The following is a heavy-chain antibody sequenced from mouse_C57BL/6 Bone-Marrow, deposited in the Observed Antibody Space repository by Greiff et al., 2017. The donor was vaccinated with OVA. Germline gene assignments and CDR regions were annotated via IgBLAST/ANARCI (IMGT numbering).Heavy chain of an antibody. V-gene: IGHV7-1*01. D-gene: IGHD1-1*01. CDR2: SRNKANDYTT. J-gene: IGHJ2*01. Sequence: EVKVVESGGGLVQSGRSLRLSCATSGFTFSDFYMEWVRQAPGKGLEWIAASRNKANDYTTEYSASVKGRFIVSRDTSQSILYLQMNALRAEDTAIYYCARERKKLPYFDYWGQGTTLTVSS. CDR1: GFTFSDFY. CDR3: ARERKKLPYFDY.